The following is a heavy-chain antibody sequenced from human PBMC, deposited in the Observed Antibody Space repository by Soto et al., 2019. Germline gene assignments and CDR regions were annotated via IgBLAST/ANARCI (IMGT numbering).Heavy chain of an antibody. CDR1: GGSISSYY. D-gene: IGHD5-18*01. CDR3: ARVAMVQYYFDY. CDR2: IYYSGST. J-gene: IGHJ4*02. Sequence: SETLSLTCTVSGGSISSYYWSWIRQHPGKGLEWIGYIYYSGSTYYNPSLKSRVTISVDTSKNQFSLKLSSVTAADTAVYYCARVAMVQYYFDYWGQGTLVTVSS. V-gene: IGHV4-59*08.